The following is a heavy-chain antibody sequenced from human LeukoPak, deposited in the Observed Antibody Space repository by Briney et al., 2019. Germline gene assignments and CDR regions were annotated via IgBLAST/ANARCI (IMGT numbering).Heavy chain of an antibody. Sequence: GSLRLSCAASGFTFSSYAMSWVRQAPGKGLEWVSAISGSGGSTYYADSVKGRFAISRDNSKNTLYLQMNSLRAEDTAVYYCANLDIVATIEGAGIDYWGQGTLVTVSS. V-gene: IGHV3-23*01. J-gene: IGHJ4*02. CDR3: ANLDIVATIEGAGIDY. CDR1: GFTFSSYA. D-gene: IGHD5-12*01. CDR2: ISGSGGST.